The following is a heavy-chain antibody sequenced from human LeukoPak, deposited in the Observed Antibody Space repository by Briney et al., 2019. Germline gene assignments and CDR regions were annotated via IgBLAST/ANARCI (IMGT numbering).Heavy chain of an antibody. J-gene: IGHJ4*02. CDR2: ISNSGGDT. Sequence: PGGSLRLSCAASGFTFRSYAMSWVRQAPGKGLEWVSTISNSGGDTYYADSVKGRFTISRDNSKNTLYLQMNSLRAEDTAVYYCAKDPPDWSGDYWGQGTLVTVSS. V-gene: IGHV3-23*01. CDR1: GFTFRSYA. D-gene: IGHD3-9*01. CDR3: AKDPPDWSGDY.